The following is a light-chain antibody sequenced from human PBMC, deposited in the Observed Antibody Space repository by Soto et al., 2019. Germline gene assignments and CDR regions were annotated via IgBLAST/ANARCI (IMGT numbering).Light chain of an antibody. Sequence: EIVMTQSPATLSVSPGERATLSCRASQSVSSKLAWYQQKPGQAPRLLIYDASIRATGIPDRFIGSGSGTEFTLTITSLQSEDFAVYYCQRYSDWPPWTFGQGTKVDI. CDR3: QRYSDWPPWT. CDR2: DAS. J-gene: IGKJ1*01. V-gene: IGKV3-15*01. CDR1: QSVSSK.